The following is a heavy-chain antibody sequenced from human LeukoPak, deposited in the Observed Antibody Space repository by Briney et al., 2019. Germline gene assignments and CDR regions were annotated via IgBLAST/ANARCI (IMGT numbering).Heavy chain of an antibody. V-gene: IGHV3-21*01. CDR3: ARDLWTSRDYYGMDV. J-gene: IGHJ6*02. D-gene: IGHD2/OR15-2a*01. Sequence: GGSLRLSCAASGFTFSSDTMSWVRQAPGKGLEWVSSMSSTGKYKYYADSVKGRFTISRDNAKNSLYLQMNSLRADDTAVYYCARDLWTSRDYYGMDVWGQGTTVTVSS. CDR1: GFTFSSDT. CDR2: MSSTGKYK.